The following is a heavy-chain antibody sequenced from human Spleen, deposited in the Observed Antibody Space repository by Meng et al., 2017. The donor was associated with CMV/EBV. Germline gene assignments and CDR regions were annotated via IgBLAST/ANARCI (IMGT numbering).Heavy chain of an antibody. CDR2: IYPDGRP. Sequence: QVYLAGSGGGVVQPGRSLRLSCAASGFMFSDYGMHWVRQAPGKGLEWVSVIYPDGRPFYADSVKGRFIVSRDNSKNTLYLQMNSLRAEDTAAYYCAKDEVPNNLESWGQGTLVTVSS. V-gene: IGHV3-NL1*01. J-gene: IGHJ4*02. CDR3: AKDEVPNNLES. CDR1: GFMFSDYG. D-gene: IGHD1/OR15-1a*01.